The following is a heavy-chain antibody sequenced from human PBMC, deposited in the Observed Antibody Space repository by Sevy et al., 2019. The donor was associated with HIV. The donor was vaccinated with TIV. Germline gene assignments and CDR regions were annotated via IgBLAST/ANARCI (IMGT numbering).Heavy chain of an antibody. CDR1: GFSLSTSGEG. V-gene: IGHV2-5*01. CDR2: IYWNGDQ. J-gene: IGHJ1*01. Sequence: SGPTLVKPTQTLTLTCTFSGFSLSTSGEGVGWIRQPPGKALEWLALIYWNGDQRYRSSLKSRLTITKDTSKNQVVLTMTXMDPVDTATYYCAQRGGVHYYDSDGYYTRAKYFHHWGQGTLVTVSS. D-gene: IGHD3-22*01. CDR3: AQRGGVHYYDSDGYYTRAKYFHH.